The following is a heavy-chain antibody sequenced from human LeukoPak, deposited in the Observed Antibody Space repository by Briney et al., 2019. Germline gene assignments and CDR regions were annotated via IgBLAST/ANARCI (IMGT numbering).Heavy chain of an antibody. CDR1: GYSFNSYW. D-gene: IGHD6-19*01. V-gene: IGHV5-51*01. J-gene: IGHJ3*01. CDR2: IYPGDSDA. CDR3: ARDSPYSSGWRDAFDV. Sequence: GESLKISCQGSGYSFNSYWIGWVRQMPGKGLKWMGIIYPGDSDARYSPSFQGQVTISADKSISTAYLQWSGLKASGTAMYYCARDSPYSSGWRDAFDVWGQGTMVTVSS.